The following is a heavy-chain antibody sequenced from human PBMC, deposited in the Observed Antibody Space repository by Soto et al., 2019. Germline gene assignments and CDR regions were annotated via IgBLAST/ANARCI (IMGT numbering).Heavy chain of an antibody. CDR2: VYSSGRT. V-gene: IGHV4-4*07. CDR3: ARREDTFDF. Sequence: SETLSLTCTVSGGSISSYYWTWIRQPAGKGLEWLGRVYSSGRTTYNPSLKSRLTMSVDTSKNQFSLHLSSVTAADTAVYYCARREDTFDFWGQGMLVTVS. CDR1: GGSISSYY. J-gene: IGHJ4*02.